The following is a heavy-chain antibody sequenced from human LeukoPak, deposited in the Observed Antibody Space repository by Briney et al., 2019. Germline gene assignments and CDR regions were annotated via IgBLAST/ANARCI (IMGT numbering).Heavy chain of an antibody. CDR2: IYTSGST. D-gene: IGHD3-3*01. J-gene: IGHJ3*02. Sequence: PSETLSLTCTVSGGSISSGSYYWSWIRQPAGKGLEWIGRIYTSGSTNYNPSLKSRVTISLDTSKNQFSLKLSSVTAADTAVYYCARPIGVVQLGAFGIWGQGTMVTVSS. CDR3: ARPIGVVQLGAFGI. V-gene: IGHV4-61*02. CDR1: GGSISSGSYY.